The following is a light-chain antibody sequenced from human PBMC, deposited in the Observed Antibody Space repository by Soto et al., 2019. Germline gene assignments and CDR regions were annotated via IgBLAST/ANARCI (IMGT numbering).Light chain of an antibody. V-gene: IGLV1-40*01. Sequence: QSVLTQPPSISGAPGQRVTISCTGSSSNIGAGSDVHWYHQLPGTAPKLLIYGNTNRPSGVPDRFSGSKSGTSASLAIAGLQTEDEGDYYCQTYDSSLSGLYVFXTGTKV. CDR3: QTYDSSLSGLYV. CDR1: SSNIGAGSD. CDR2: GNT. J-gene: IGLJ1*01.